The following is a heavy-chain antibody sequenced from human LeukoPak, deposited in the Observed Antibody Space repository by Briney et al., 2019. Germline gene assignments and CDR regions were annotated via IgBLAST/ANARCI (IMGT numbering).Heavy chain of an antibody. V-gene: IGHV3-74*01. CDR1: GFILSGYW. D-gene: IGHD2-15*01. CDR3: ARDPRNVGLAP. J-gene: IGHJ5*02. CDR2: NNGDGSTT. Sequence: GGSLRLSCVASGFILSGYWMYWVRQAPGKGLMYISRNNGDGSTTNYADVVKGRFTMSRDNVKNTLYLQMNSLRVEDTAVYYCARDPRNVGLAPWGQGTLVTVSS.